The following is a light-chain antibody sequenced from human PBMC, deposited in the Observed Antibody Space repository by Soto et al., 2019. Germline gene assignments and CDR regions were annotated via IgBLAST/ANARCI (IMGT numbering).Light chain of an antibody. V-gene: IGKV3-20*01. J-gene: IGKJ5*01. Sequence: EIVLTQSPGTLSLSPGERATLSCRASQSVSSSYLAWYQQKPGQAPRLRIYGASSRATGIPDRFSGSGSETDFTLTINRLEPEDIAVYYCQQYGSSPQTFGEGTRLEIK. CDR2: GAS. CDR3: QQYGSSPQT. CDR1: QSVSSSY.